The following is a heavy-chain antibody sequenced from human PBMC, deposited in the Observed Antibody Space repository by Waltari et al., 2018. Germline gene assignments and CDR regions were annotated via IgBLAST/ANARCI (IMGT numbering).Heavy chain of an antibody. CDR1: GFTFSSYG. Sequence: QVQLVESGGGVVQPGRSLRLSCAASGFTFSSYGMHWVRQAPGKGLEWVAFKWYDGSNKYYANSVKGRFTISRDNSKNTLYLQMNSLRAEDTAVYYCARETIRGNWFDPWGQGTLVTVSS. D-gene: IGHD2-2*02. CDR2: KWYDGSNK. CDR3: ARETIRGNWFDP. V-gene: IGHV3-33*01. J-gene: IGHJ5*02.